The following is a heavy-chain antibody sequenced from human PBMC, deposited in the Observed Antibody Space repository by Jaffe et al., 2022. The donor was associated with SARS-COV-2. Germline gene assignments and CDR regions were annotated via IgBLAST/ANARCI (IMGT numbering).Heavy chain of an antibody. J-gene: IGHJ5*02. Sequence: EVQLLESGGGLVQPGGSLRLSCAASGFSFSSYAMSWVRQAPGKGLEWVSAISGSGGGTYYADSVKGRFTISRDNSKNTVYLRLNSLRAEDTAVYYCAKADPFPSNWFDPWGQGTLVTVSS. CDR1: GFSFSSYA. V-gene: IGHV3-23*01. CDR2: ISGSGGGT. CDR3: AKADPFPSNWFDP.